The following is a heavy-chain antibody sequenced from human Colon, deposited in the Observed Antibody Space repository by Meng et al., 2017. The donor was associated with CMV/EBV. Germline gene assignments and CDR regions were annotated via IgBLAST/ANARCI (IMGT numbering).Heavy chain of an antibody. CDR1: GYTLTELS. CDR2: FDPEDGET. V-gene: IGHV1-24*01. D-gene: IGHD2-2*02. CDR3: ASLPFPYCTTSTCYNSGDF. Sequence: ASVKVSCKVSGYTLTELSRHWVRQAPGKGLEWMGGFDPEDGETIYAQKFQGRVTMTEDSSISTAYMELRRLGSDDTAVYYCASLPFPYCTTSTCYNSGDFWGQGTLVTVSS. J-gene: IGHJ4*02.